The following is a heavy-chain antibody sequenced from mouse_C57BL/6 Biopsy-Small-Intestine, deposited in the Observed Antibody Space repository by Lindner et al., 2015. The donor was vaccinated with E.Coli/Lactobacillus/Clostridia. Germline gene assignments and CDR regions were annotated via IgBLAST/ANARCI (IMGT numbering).Heavy chain of an antibody. CDR1: GYTFTTYP. V-gene: IGHV1-47*01. Sequence: SGAELVKPGASVKMSCKASGYTFTTYPIEWMKQNHGKSLEWIGNFHPYNDDINYNEKFKGKATLTVEKSSTTIYLELSRLTSDDSSLYYCARRAGTGYYYGMDYWGQGTSVTVSS. J-gene: IGHJ4*01. CDR2: FHPYNDDI. D-gene: IGHD3-3*01. CDR3: ARRAGTGYYYGMDY.